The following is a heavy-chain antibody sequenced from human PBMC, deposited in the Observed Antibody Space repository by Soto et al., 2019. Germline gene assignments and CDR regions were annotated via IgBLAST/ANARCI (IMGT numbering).Heavy chain of an antibody. Sequence: EVKLLESGGGLVQPGGSLRLSCAASGFTFNNYAISWVRQAPGKGLEWVSTITGSGDSAYYADSVKGRFIISRDNSKNTLYMQMHSLGAEDWAIYYCAKGRGTNYYYHMDVWGGGTTVTVSS. J-gene: IGHJ6*03. CDR3: AKGRGTNYYYHMDV. CDR1: GFTFNNYA. V-gene: IGHV3-23*01. D-gene: IGHD1-26*01. CDR2: ITGSGDSA.